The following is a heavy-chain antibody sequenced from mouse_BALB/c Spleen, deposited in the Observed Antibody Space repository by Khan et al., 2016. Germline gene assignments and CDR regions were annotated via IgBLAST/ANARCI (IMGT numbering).Heavy chain of an antibody. CDR2: ISNLAYSI. D-gene: IGHD2-4*01. CDR1: RFPFSDYG. CDR3: ARIYDYDYAMDF. J-gene: IGHJ4*01. Sequence: EVELVESGGGLVQPGGSRKLSCAASRFPFSDYGMAWARQATGKGPEWVAFISNLAYSIYYADTVAGRFAVSRENAKNTLYLELSSLRSEDTAIYYCARIYDYDYAMDFGGQGTSVTYSS. V-gene: IGHV5-15*02.